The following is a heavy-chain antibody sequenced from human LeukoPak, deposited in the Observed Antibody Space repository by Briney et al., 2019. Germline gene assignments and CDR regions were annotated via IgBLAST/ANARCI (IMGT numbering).Heavy chain of an antibody. V-gene: IGHV3-30*02. J-gene: IGHJ6*03. CDR2: IRYDGSNK. D-gene: IGHD3-10*01. Sequence: GGSLRLSCAASGFTFSSYGMHWVRQAPGKGLEWVAFIRYDGSNKYYADSVKGRFTISRDNAKNSLYLQMNSLRAEDTALYYCARLAVRGVIRRSYYYNMDVWGKGTTVTVSS. CDR1: GFTFSSYG. CDR3: ARLAVRGVIRRSYYYNMDV.